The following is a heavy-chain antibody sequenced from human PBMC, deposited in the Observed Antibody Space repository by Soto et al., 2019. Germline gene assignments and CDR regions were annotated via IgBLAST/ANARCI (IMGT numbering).Heavy chain of an antibody. V-gene: IGHV4-39*01. CDR3: ARAGASSGTRWYVDL. Sequence: QLQLQESGPGLVKPSETLSLTCVVSGGSISSSSDFWGWVRQPPGKGLEWIGTIHYSGSTNYNPSLKSRVTISVDTSKNQISLKLNSVTASDTAVYYCARAGASSGTRWYVDLWGRGTLVTVSS. CDR1: GGSISSSSDF. J-gene: IGHJ2*01. CDR2: IHYSGST. D-gene: IGHD2-15*01.